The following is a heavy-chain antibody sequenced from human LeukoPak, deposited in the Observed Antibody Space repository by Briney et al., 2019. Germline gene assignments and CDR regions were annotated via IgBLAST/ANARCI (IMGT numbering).Heavy chain of an antibody. CDR3: ARQRGYSYGYDQFFDY. Sequence: PSATLSLTCAVYGGSFSGYYWSWIRQPPGKGLEWIGEINHSGSTNYNPSLKSRVTISVDTSKNQFSLKLSSVTAADTTVYYCARQRGYSYGYDQFFDYWGQGTLVTVSS. CDR2: INHSGST. V-gene: IGHV4-34*01. D-gene: IGHD5-18*01. CDR1: GGSFSGYY. J-gene: IGHJ4*02.